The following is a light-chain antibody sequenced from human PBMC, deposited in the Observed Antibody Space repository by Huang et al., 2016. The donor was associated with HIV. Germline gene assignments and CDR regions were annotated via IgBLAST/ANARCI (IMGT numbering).Light chain of an antibody. J-gene: IGKJ4*01. CDR2: WAS. CDR1: QNILYSSNNKNY. V-gene: IGKV4-1*01. Sequence: DIVMTQSPDSLAVSLGERATINCKSSQNILYSSNNKNYLAWYQQKPGQPPKLLIYWASTRESGGPARFSGSGSGTDFTLTISSLQAEDVAVYYCQQYYDSPLFGGGTKVEIK. CDR3: QQYYDSPL.